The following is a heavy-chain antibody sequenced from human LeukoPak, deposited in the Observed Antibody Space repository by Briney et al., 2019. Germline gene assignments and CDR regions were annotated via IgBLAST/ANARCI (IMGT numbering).Heavy chain of an antibody. CDR1: GYSFTYYW. D-gene: IGHD4-11*01. CDR3: ARPDDFSNYKY. Sequence: GESLKISCKGSGYSFTYYWVVWVRQMPGKGLEWMGVIYPGDSDTRYSPSFQGQVTISADKSITTAYLQWSSLKASDTAMYYCARPDDFSNYKYWGQGTLVTVSS. V-gene: IGHV5-51*01. CDR2: IYPGDSDT. J-gene: IGHJ4*02.